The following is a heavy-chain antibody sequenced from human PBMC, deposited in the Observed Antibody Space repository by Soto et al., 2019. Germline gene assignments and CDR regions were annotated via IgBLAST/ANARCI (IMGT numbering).Heavy chain of an antibody. CDR2: MYNTGST. V-gene: IGHV4-59*01. J-gene: IGHJ6*02. D-gene: IGHD2-21*02. CDR1: GGSISRYY. Sequence: PSETLSLTCTVSGGSISRYYWSWIRQPPGKGLEWIGYMYNTGSTVYNPPLKSRVTISVDTSKNQFSLKLNSVTAADTAVYYCARDLWGYCGTDCYPLDVWGQGTTVTVS. CDR3: ARDLWGYCGTDCYPLDV.